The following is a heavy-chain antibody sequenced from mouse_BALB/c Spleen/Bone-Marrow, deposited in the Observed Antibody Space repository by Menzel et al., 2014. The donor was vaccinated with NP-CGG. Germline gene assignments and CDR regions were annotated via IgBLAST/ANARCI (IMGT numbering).Heavy chain of an antibody. CDR1: GISITTGNYR. V-gene: IGHV3-5*02. Sequence: EVHLVESGPGLVKPSQTVSLTCTVTGISITTGNYRWSWIRQFPGNKLEWIGYIYYSGTITYNPSLTSRTTITRDTSKNQFFLEMNSLTAEGTATYYCARELYYFDYWGQGTALTVSS. CDR3: ARELYYFDY. CDR2: IYYSGTI. J-gene: IGHJ2*01.